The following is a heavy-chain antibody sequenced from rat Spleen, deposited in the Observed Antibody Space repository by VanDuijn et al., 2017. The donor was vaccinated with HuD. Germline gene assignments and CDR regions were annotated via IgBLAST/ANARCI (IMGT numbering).Heavy chain of an antibody. CDR1: GFTFSDYA. CDR2: INYDGGFT. J-gene: IGHJ2*01. CDR3: TRGTYYRH. V-gene: IGHV5-17*01. D-gene: IGHD1-9*01. Sequence: EVQLVESGGGLVQPGRSLQLSCAASGFTFSDYAMAWVRQAPKTGLEWVANINYDGGFTYYRDSVKGRFTISKDKAKNTLNLQMDSLKSEDTATYYCTRGTYYRHWGQGVMVTVSS.